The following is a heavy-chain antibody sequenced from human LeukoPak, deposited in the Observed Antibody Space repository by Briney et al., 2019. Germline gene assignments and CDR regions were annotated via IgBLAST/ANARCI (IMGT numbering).Heavy chain of an antibody. J-gene: IGHJ4*02. CDR2: ISGSGDSA. CDR1: GFTFNSYV. V-gene: IGHV3-23*01. Sequence: PGGSLRLSCAASGFTFNSYVMHWLRQAPGKALEWVSSISGSGDSAYYSNSVKGRFAISRDNSKNTLYLQMNSLRAEDTAVYYCARHRSSWLIDYWGQGTLVTVSS. D-gene: IGHD6-6*01. CDR3: ARHRSSWLIDY.